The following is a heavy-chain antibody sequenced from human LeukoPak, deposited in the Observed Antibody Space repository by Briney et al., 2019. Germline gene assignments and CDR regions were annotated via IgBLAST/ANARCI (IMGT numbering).Heavy chain of an antibody. J-gene: IGHJ3*02. Sequence: FQGRVTITRDTSTSTAYMELGSLRSEDTAVYYCAASFFGATINGFDIWGQGTMVTVSS. CDR3: AASFFGATINGFDI. D-gene: IGHD5-12*01. V-gene: IGHV1-58*01.